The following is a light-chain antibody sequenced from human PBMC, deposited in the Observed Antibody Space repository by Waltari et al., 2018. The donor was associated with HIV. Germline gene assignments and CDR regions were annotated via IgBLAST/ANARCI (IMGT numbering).Light chain of an antibody. CDR1: ALPKQY. CDR2: KDS. CDR3: QSADSSGTWV. Sequence: SYELTQPPSVSVSPGQTARITCSGDALPKQYAYWYQQKPGQAPVLVIYKDSGRPSGIPELFSGSSSGTTVTLTISGVQAEDEADYYCQSADSSGTWVFGGGTKLTVL. J-gene: IGLJ3*02. V-gene: IGLV3-25*03.